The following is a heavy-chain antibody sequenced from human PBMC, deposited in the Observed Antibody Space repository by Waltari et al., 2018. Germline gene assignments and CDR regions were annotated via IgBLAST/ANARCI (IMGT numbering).Heavy chain of an antibody. V-gene: IGHV3-74*01. D-gene: IGHD3-3*01. J-gene: IGHJ3*02. CDR1: GLTFSGYY. CDR2: INSDGTIT. Sequence: EVQLVESGGGLVPPGGSLRLSCETSGLTFSGYYFHWVRQAPGKGLVWVSRINSDGTITKYADSVKGRFTISRDNARSTLYLQMNSLRVEDTAVYYCATGGYDFWTGYHKIWGQGTMVTVTS. CDR3: ATGGYDFWTGYHKI.